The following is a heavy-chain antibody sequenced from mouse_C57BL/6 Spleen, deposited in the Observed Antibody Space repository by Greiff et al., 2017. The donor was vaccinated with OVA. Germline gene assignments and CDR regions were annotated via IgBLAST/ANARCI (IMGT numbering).Heavy chain of an antibody. CDR2: IYPGDGDT. CDR3: ARVNDGSSYWYFDV. Sequence: VKLMESGPELVKPGASVKISCKASGYAFSSSWMNWVKQRPGKGLEWIGRIYPGDGDTNYNGKFKGKATLTADKSSSTAYMQLSSLTSEDSAVYFCARVNDGSSYWYFDVWGTGTTVTVSS. V-gene: IGHV1-82*01. D-gene: IGHD1-1*01. J-gene: IGHJ1*03. CDR1: GYAFSSSW.